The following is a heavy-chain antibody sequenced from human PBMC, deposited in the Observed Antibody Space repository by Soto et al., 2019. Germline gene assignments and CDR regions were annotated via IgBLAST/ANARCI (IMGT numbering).Heavy chain of an antibody. J-gene: IGHJ6*03. CDR1: GFSFGDYA. CDR3: ATDWFCMDG. CDR2: ITSDSGII. D-gene: IGHD3-10*01. Sequence: GGSLRLSCAASGFSFGDYAMYWVRQAPGKGLEWVSTITSDSGIIAYADSVKGRFTISRDNAKNSLYLQMNSLRPEDTAVYYCATDWFCMDGWGKGTSVTVSS. V-gene: IGHV3-9*01.